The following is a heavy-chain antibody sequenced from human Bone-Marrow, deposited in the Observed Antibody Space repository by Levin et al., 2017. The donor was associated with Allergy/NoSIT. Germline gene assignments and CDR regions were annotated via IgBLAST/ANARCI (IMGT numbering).Heavy chain of an antibody. D-gene: IGHD5-24*01. V-gene: IGHV4-59*01. Sequence: SETLSLTCSVSGGSISTYFWNWIRQPPGKGLEWIGSVYYSGTTKYNPSLKSRVTISVDTSKNQFSLNLISVTAADTAVYYCARADTSTRDIDYWGRGTLVTVSS. J-gene: IGHJ4*02. CDR2: VYYSGTT. CDR3: ARADTSTRDIDY. CDR1: GGSISTYF.